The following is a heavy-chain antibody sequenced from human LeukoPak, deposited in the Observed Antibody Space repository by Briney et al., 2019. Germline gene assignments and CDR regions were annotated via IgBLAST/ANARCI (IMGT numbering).Heavy chain of an antibody. Sequence: SSETLSLTCTVTGGSISSYYWSWIRQPPGKGLEWIGYIYYSGSTNYNPSLKSRVTISVDTSKNQFSLKLSSVTAADTAVYYCARVTYYYDSSGYSTYGMDVWGQGTTVTVSS. J-gene: IGHJ6*02. CDR1: GGSISSYY. CDR2: IYYSGST. D-gene: IGHD3-22*01. CDR3: ARVTYYYDSSGYSTYGMDV. V-gene: IGHV4-59*01.